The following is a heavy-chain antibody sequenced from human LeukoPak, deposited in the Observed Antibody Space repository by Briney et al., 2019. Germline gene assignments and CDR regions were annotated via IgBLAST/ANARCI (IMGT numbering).Heavy chain of an antibody. V-gene: IGHV4-34*01. CDR3: ARSLIRGATGHYYYGMDV. J-gene: IGHJ6*02. CDR2: INHSGTT. Sequence: SETLSLTCAVYGGSFSGYYWSWIRQPPGQGLEWIGEINHSGTTNYNPSLRSRVTISGDTSKKQFSLKVTSVTAADTAVYYCARSLIRGATGHYYYGMDVWGQGTPVTVS. D-gene: IGHD3-10*01. CDR1: GGSFSGYY.